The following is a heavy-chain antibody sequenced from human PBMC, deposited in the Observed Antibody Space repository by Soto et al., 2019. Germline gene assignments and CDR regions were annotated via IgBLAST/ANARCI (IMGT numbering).Heavy chain of an antibody. Sequence: WASVKVSCKASGYTFTSYGISWVRQAPGQGLEWMGWISAYNGNTNYAQKLQGRVTMTTDTSTSTAYMELRSLRSDDTAVYYCARELSSFSPRGIFDYWGQGTLVTVSS. CDR2: ISAYNGNT. J-gene: IGHJ4*02. D-gene: IGHD2-21*01. CDR3: ARELSSFSPRGIFDY. V-gene: IGHV1-18*01. CDR1: GYTFTSYG.